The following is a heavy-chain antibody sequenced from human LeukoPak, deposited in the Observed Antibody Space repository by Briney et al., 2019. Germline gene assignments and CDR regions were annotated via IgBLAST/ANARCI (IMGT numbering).Heavy chain of an antibody. V-gene: IGHV1-2*02. CDR2: INPNSGGT. CDR3: AKAGGSNYDILTGQDPELDY. CDR1: GYTFSGYC. J-gene: IGHJ4*02. D-gene: IGHD3-9*01. Sequence: ASVKVSCKASGYTFSGYCMNWVRQAPGQGPEWMGWINPNSGGTNYAQKFQGRVTMTRGTSISTAYMELSRLRSDDTAVYYCAKAGGSNYDILTGQDPELDYWGQGTLVIVSS.